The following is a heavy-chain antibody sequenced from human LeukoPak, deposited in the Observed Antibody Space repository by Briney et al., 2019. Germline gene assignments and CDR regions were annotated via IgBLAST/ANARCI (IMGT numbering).Heavy chain of an antibody. Sequence: ASVKVSCKASGYPFTIYYMHWVRQAPGQGLEWMGIINPSGGSTSYAQKFQGGVTMTRDTSTSTVYMELSSLRSEDTAVYYCAREITMVRGVMRYFDYWGQGTLVTVSS. V-gene: IGHV1-46*01. J-gene: IGHJ4*02. CDR2: INPSGGST. CDR3: AREITMVRGVMRYFDY. D-gene: IGHD3-10*01. CDR1: GYPFTIYY.